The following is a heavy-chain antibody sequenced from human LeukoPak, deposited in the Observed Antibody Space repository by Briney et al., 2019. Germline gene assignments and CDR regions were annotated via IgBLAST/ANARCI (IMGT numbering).Heavy chain of an antibody. CDR1: GFTFSSYA. Sequence: GGSLRLSCAASGFTFSSYAMSWVRQAPGKGLEWVSAISGSGGSTYYADSVKGRFTVSRDNSKNTLYLQMNSLRAEDTALYHCARDFTMVRGAKGAFDIWGQGTMVTVSS. J-gene: IGHJ3*02. V-gene: IGHV3-23*01. D-gene: IGHD3-10*01. CDR3: ARDFTMVRGAKGAFDI. CDR2: ISGSGGST.